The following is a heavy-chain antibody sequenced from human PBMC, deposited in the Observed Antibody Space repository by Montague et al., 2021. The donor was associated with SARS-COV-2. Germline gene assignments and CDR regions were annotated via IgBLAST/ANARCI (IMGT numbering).Heavy chain of an antibody. Sequence: SETLSLTCTVSRDSVSSGSYYWGWIRQPPGKGLEWIGSIYYTGSTYYNPSLKSRVTISVDTSKNQFSLKLCPVTAADTAVYYCARHITGSGNAFDIWGQGTMVTVSS. D-gene: IGHD3-10*01. CDR2: IYYTGST. CDR3: ARHITGSGNAFDI. J-gene: IGHJ3*02. V-gene: IGHV4-39*01. CDR1: RDSVSSGSYY.